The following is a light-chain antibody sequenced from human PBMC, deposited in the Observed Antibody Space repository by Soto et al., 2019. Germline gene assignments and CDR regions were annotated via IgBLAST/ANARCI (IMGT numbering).Light chain of an antibody. Sequence: AIRRTQSPSSLSASTGDRVTITCRASQGISSYLAWYQQKPGKAPKLLIYAASTLQSGVPSRFSGSGSGTDFTLTISCLQSEEFATYYCQQYYSYTRTFGQGTRLEIK. CDR3: QQYYSYTRT. CDR2: AAS. CDR1: QGISSY. J-gene: IGKJ5*01. V-gene: IGKV1-8*01.